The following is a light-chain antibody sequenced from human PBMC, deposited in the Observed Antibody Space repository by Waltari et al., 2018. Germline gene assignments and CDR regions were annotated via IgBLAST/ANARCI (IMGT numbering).Light chain of an antibody. Sequence: ELVLTQSPGTLSLSPGERATLACRASQSIRRFLAWYQQKPGQAPRLLIYDASSRATGIPDRFSGSGFGTDFSLTISRLEPEDFAVYYCQKDGSLPATFGQGTKVEIK. CDR3: QKDGSLPAT. J-gene: IGKJ1*01. CDR1: QSIRRF. CDR2: DAS. V-gene: IGKV3-20*01.